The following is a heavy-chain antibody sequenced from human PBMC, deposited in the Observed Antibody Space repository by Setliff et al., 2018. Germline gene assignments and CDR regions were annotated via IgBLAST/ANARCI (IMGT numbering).Heavy chain of an antibody. CDR2: INTNTGNP. V-gene: IGHV7-4-1*02. D-gene: IGHD6-6*01. Sequence: ASVKVSCKASGYTFSSYAMNWVRQAPGQGLEWMGWINTNTGNPTYAQGFTGRFVFSLDTSVSTTYLQISSLKAEDTAVYYCARGEYTSLPSGVYYHMDVWGRGTTVTV. CDR1: GYTFSSYA. CDR3: ARGEYTSLPSGVYYHMDV. J-gene: IGHJ6*03.